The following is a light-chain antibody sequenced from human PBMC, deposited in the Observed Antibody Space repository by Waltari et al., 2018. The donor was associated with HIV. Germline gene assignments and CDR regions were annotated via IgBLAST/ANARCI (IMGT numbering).Light chain of an antibody. J-gene: IGLJ1*01. CDR3: AAWDDSLNGYV. CDR2: TNN. V-gene: IGLV1-44*01. Sequence: QSVLTQSPSASGTPGQRVTISCSGSSSNIGSNAVDWYQHLPGTAPKLLIHTNNQRPSWIPDRFSGSKAGTSASLAISGLQSEDESDYYCAAWDDSLNGYVFGSGTKVTVL. CDR1: SSNIGSNA.